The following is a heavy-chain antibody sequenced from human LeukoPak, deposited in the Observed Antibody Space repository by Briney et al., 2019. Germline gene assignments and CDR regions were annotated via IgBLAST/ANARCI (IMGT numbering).Heavy chain of an antibody. J-gene: IGHJ4*02. CDR1: GFAFSDYY. Sequence: GGSLRLSCAASGFAFSDYYMIWIRQAPGKGLDWVSYISSSGSIKYYADSVKGRFTISRDNTKNSLYLQMNSLRAEDTAVYYCVQMVRSSWYFDSWGQGALVTVSS. V-gene: IGHV3-11*04. CDR2: ISSSGSIK. CDR3: VQMVRSSWYFDS. D-gene: IGHD6-13*01.